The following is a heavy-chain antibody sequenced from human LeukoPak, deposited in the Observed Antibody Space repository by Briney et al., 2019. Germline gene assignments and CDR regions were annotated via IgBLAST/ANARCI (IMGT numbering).Heavy chain of an antibody. V-gene: IGHV4-59*01. CDR3: ARGPYYYDSSGYYYLSYYYYYMDV. CDR1: GGSFSGYY. J-gene: IGHJ6*03. D-gene: IGHD3-22*01. Sequence: SETLSLTCAVYGGSFSGYYWSWIRQPPGKGLEWIGYIYYSGSTNYNPSLKSRVTISVDTSKNQFSLKLSSVTAADTAVYYCARGPYYYDSSGYYYLSYYYYYMDVWGKGTTVTVSS. CDR2: IYYSGST.